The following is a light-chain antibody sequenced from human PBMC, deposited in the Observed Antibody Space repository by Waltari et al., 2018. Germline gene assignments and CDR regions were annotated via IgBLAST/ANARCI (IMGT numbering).Light chain of an antibody. V-gene: IGLV6-57*03. Sequence: NFMLTQPHSVSESPGKTVIISCTRSSAIIASNTVQWYQQRPGSAPTTVIYEDNQRLSGVPDRFSGSIDRSSNSASLTISGLKTEDEADYYCQSYDDTHQVFGGGTKLTVL. J-gene: IGLJ3*02. CDR2: EDN. CDR1: SAIIASNT. CDR3: QSYDDTHQV.